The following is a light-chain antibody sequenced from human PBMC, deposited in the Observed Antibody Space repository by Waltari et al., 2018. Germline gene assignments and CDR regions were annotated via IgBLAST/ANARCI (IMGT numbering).Light chain of an antibody. CDR3: QQDYNYPLT. Sequence: AIQMTQSPSSVSASVGDRVTINCRASQGVRNDLGWYQQKPGKAPKLLIYAASSLQSGVPSRFSGSGSGTDFTLTISSLQPEDFATYYCQQDYNYPLTFGGGTKVEIK. CDR2: AAS. V-gene: IGKV1-6*01. J-gene: IGKJ4*01. CDR1: QGVRND.